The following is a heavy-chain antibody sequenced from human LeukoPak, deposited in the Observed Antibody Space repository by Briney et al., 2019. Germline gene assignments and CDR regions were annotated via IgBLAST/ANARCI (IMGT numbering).Heavy chain of an antibody. D-gene: IGHD6-13*01. Sequence: PGGSLRLSCAASGFTFSSYGMHWVRQAPGKGLEWVAVISYDGSNKYYADSAKGRFTISRDNSKNTLYLQMNSLRAEDTAVYYCAKDRWQQLVDYWGQGTLVTVSS. CDR3: AKDRWQQLVDY. CDR1: GFTFSSYG. V-gene: IGHV3-30*18. J-gene: IGHJ4*02. CDR2: ISYDGSNK.